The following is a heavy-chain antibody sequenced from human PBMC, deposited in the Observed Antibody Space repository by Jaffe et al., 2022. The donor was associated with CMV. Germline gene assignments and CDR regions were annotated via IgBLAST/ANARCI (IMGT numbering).Heavy chain of an antibody. CDR3: AKGPGTVLRFLEWPTWFDP. J-gene: IGHJ5*02. V-gene: IGHV3-23*01. CDR2: ISGSGGST. CDR1: GFTFSSYA. D-gene: IGHD3-3*01. Sequence: EVQLLESGGGLVQPGGSLRLSCAASGFTFSSYAMSWVRQAPGKGLEWVSAISGSGGSTYYADSVKGRFTISRDNSKNTLYLQMNSLRAEDTAVYYCAKGPGTVLRFLEWPTWFDPWGQGTLVTVSS.